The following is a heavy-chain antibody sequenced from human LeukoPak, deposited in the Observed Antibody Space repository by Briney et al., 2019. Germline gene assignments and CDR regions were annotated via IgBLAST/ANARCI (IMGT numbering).Heavy chain of an antibody. D-gene: IGHD6-13*01. V-gene: IGHV3-66*02. Sequence: GGSLRLSCAASGFTVSGNYMSWVRQAPGKGLEWVSVIYSGGSTYYADSVKGRFTISRDNSKNTLYLQMNSLRAEDTAVYYCARVVIAAAGRGLDYWGQGTLVTVSS. CDR3: ARVVIAAAGRGLDY. J-gene: IGHJ4*02. CDR1: GFTVSGNY. CDR2: IYSGGST.